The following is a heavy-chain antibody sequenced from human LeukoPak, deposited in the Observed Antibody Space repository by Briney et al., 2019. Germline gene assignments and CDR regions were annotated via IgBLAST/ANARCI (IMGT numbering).Heavy chain of an antibody. D-gene: IGHD2-15*01. J-gene: IGHJ4*02. CDR2: IYSGGST. CDR1: GFTVSSNY. CDR3: ARESCSGGSCYPYY. Sequence: PGGSLRRSCAASGFTVSSNYMSWVRQAPGKGLEWASAIYSGGSTYYADSVKSRFTISRDNSKNPLYLQMNSLRAEDTAVYYCARESCSGGSCYPYYWGQGTLVTVSA. V-gene: IGHV3-53*01.